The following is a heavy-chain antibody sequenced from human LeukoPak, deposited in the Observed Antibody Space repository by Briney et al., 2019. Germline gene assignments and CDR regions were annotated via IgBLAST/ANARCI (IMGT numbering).Heavy chain of an antibody. CDR1: GLTFSSYW. V-gene: IGHV3-74*01. D-gene: IGHD5-18*01. CDR3: AREGIQLWHYYFDY. Sequence: GGSLRLSCAASGLTFSSYWMHWVRQAPGKGLVWVSRINSDGSSTSYADSVKGRFTISRDNAKNTLYLQMNSLRAEDTAVYYCAREGIQLWHYYFDYWGQGTLVTVSS. J-gene: IGHJ4*02. CDR2: INSDGSST.